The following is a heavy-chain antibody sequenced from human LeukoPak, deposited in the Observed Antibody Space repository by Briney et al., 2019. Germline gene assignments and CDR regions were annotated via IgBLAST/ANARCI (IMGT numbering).Heavy chain of an antibody. V-gene: IGHV3-74*01. CDR2: INSDGSST. J-gene: IGHJ4*02. CDR3: AKDITAQFGDFGGYYGSGYY. D-gene: IGHD3-10*01. Sequence: GGSLRLSCAASGFTFSSHWMHWVRQVPGKGLVWVSRINSDGSSTSYADSVKGRFTISRDNAKNSLYLQMNSLRAEDTALYYCAKDITAQFGDFGGYYGSGYYWGQGTLVTVSS. CDR1: GFTFSSHW.